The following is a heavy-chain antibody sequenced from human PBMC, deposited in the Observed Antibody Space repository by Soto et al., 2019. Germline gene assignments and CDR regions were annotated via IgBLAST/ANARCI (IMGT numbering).Heavy chain of an antibody. CDR2: IIPIFGTA. CDR3: ARAGYYDSSGIFDY. Sequence: GASVKVSCKASGGTFSSYAISWVRQAPGQGLEWMGGIIPIFGTANYAQKFQGRVTITADESTSTAYMELSSLRSEDTAVYYCARAGYYDSSGIFDYWGQGTLVTLSS. V-gene: IGHV1-69*13. J-gene: IGHJ4*02. CDR1: GGTFSSYA. D-gene: IGHD3-22*01.